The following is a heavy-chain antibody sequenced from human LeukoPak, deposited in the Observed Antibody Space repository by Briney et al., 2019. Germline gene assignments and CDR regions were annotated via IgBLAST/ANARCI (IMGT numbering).Heavy chain of an antibody. CDR2: IYSGGST. J-gene: IGHJ3*02. CDR1: GFTFSSYE. D-gene: IGHD3-22*01. V-gene: IGHV3-66*01. Sequence: GGSLRLSCAASGFTFSSYEMNWVRQAPGKGLEWVSVIYSGGSTYYADSVKGRFTISRDNSKNTLYLQMNSLRAEDTAVYYCARDSGSSGYYRSDAFDIWGQGTMVTVSS. CDR3: ARDSGSSGYYRSDAFDI.